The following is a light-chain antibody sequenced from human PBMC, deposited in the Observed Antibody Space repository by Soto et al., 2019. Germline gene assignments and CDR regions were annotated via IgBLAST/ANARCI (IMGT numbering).Light chain of an antibody. CDR3: QQYGTSPFI. CDR2: NAF. CDR1: QSVSSSY. V-gene: IGKV3-20*01. J-gene: IGKJ3*01. Sequence: DIVLTQSQGTLSLSPGERATLSCRASQSVSSSYLAWYQQKPGQAPRLLIYNAFSRATGIPERFSGSGSGTDFTLTISRLEPEAFAVYYFQQYGTSPFIFGPGTKVDIK.